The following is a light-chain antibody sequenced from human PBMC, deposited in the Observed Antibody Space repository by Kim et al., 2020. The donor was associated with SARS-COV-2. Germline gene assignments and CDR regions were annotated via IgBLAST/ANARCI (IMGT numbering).Light chain of an antibody. V-gene: IGLV1-47*02. CDR3: ATWDDSLIGML. J-gene: IGLJ2*01. CDR2: DDS. CDR1: GSNVGGYY. Sequence: GRNVTDSCSCSGSNVGGYYVYWYQQLPGTAPKLLLYDDSHRPSGVPDRFSGSKSGTSASLAISGLQSEDEADYYCATWDDSLIGMLFGGGTKVTVL.